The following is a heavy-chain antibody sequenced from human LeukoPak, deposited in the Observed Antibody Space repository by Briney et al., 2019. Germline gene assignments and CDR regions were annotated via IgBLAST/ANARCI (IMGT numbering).Heavy chain of an antibody. J-gene: IGHJ4*02. V-gene: IGHV3-23*01. CDR3: AKALGPMVFDC. CDR2: ISSSVGSP. CDR1: GFTFNSYA. Sequence: GGSLRLSCAASGFTFNSYAMSWVRQAPGKGLEWVSTISSSVGSPYYADSVKGRFTISRDNSKDTVYLQMNSLRPEDTAVYYCAKALGPMVFDCWGQGALVTVS. D-gene: IGHD3-10*01.